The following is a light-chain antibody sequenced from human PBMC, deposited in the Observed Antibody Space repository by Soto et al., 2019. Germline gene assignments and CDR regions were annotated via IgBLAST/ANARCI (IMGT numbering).Light chain of an antibody. CDR1: QTIYSN. CDR2: RAS. CDR3: QQYQNLWT. Sequence: EIVLTQSPATLSLAPGERATLSFRASQTIYSNVAWYQQRPGQPPRLLIYRASSRATGIPARFSGSGSGTEFTLTINSLQSEDFAVYYCQQYQNLWTFGQGTKVDI. J-gene: IGKJ1*01. V-gene: IGKV3-15*01.